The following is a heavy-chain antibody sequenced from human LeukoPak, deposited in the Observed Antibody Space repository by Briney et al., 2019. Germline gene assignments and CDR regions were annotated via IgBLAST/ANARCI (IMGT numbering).Heavy chain of an antibody. Sequence: SGGSLRLSCTVSGFTVSSNSMSWVRQAPGKGLEWIGYIYYSGSTNYNPSLKSRVTISVDTSKNQFSLKLSSVTAADTAVYYCAIVRGSGSYDNWFNPWGQGTLVTVSS. V-gene: IGHV4-59*02. J-gene: IGHJ5*02. CDR1: GFTVSSNS. CDR2: IYYSGST. CDR3: AIVRGSGSYDNWFNP. D-gene: IGHD3-10*01.